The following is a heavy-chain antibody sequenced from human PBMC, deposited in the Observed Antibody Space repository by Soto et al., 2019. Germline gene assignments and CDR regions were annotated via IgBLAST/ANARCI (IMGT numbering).Heavy chain of an antibody. Sequence: EVQLVESGGGLVQPGGSLRLSCAASGFTFSSYWMSWVRPAPGKGLEWVANIKQDGSEKYYVPFVKGRFTNSRDNAKNSLYLQMNSLRAEDTAVYYCARELWFGESGWFDPWGQGHLVTVSS. CDR1: GFTFSSYW. CDR3: ARELWFGESGWFDP. D-gene: IGHD3-10*01. J-gene: IGHJ5*02. V-gene: IGHV3-7*01. CDR2: IKQDGSEK.